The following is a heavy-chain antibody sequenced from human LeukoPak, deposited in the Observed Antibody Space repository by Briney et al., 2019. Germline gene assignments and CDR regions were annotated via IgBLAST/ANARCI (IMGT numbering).Heavy chain of an antibody. V-gene: IGHV4-4*09. CDR2: IYTSGST. D-gene: IGHD3-3*01. J-gene: IGHJ5*02. CDR1: GGSISSYY. Sequence: SETLSLTCTVSGGSISSYYWSWIRQPPGKGLEWIGYIYTSGSTNYNPSLKSRVTISVDTSKNQFSLKLSSVTAADTAVYYCARHQTSYDFWSGYFSWFDPWGQGTLVTVSS. CDR3: ARHQTSYDFWSGYFSWFDP.